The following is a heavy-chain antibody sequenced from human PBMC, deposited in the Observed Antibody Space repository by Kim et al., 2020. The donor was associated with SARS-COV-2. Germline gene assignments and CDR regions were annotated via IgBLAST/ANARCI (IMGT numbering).Heavy chain of an antibody. J-gene: IGHJ4*02. D-gene: IGHD3-22*01. V-gene: IGHV4-59*01. CDR3: ARKRADSSGFIDS. CDR2: IHYIGKD. Sequence: SETLSLTCTVSGAAFDDYYWSWIRQPPGKGLEWIGYIHYIGKDNYNPSLKSRVTISLDGSKNQFSLKLNSVTAADSAVYYFARKRADSSGFIDSWGQGTL. CDR1: GAAFDDYY.